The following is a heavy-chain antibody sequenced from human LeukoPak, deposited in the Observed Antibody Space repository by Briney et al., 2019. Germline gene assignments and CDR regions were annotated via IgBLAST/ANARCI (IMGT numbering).Heavy chain of an antibody. Sequence: SETLSLTCTVSGVSISSSSYYWGWIRQPPGKELEWIGSIYYSGSPYYNPSLRSRVTISVDTSKDQFSLKLSSVTAADTAVYYCARHGYYYTSGPLFDYWGQGTLVTVSS. CDR3: ARHGYYYTSGPLFDY. D-gene: IGHD3-10*01. CDR2: IYYSGSP. V-gene: IGHV4-39*01. J-gene: IGHJ4*02. CDR1: GVSISSSSYY.